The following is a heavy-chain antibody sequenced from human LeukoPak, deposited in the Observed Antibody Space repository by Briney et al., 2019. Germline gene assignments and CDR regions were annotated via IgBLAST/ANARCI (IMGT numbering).Heavy chain of an antibody. CDR1: GFTFSSYS. CDR3: ARYRVRPHPLLDY. D-gene: IGHD1-1*01. J-gene: IGHJ4*02. CDR2: ISSSSSTI. Sequence: PGGSLRLSCAASGFTFSSYSMNWVRQAPGKGLEWVSYISSSSSTIYYADSVKGRFTISRDNAKNSLYLQMNSLRAEDTAVYYCARYRVRPHPLLDYWGQGTLVTVSS. V-gene: IGHV3-48*04.